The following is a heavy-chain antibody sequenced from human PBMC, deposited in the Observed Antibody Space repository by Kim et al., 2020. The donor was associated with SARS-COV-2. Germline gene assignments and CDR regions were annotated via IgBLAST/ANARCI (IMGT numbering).Heavy chain of an antibody. D-gene: IGHD6-6*01. CDR1: GYNFPDYY. CDR2: INPNSGGT. J-gene: IGHJ4*02. Sequence: ASVKVSCKTSGYNFPDYYIHWVRQAPGQGLEWMGWINPNSGGTIYAQKFQGRVAMTRDTSISTAYMELSRLRSDDTALYYCAREEIRYSSSLDYWGQGTLVTVSS. CDR3: AREEIRYSSSLDY. V-gene: IGHV1-2*02.